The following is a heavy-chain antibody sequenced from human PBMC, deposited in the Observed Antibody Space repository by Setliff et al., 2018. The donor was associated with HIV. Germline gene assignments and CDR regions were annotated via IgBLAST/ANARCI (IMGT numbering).Heavy chain of an antibody. Sequence: PSETLSLTCTVSGGSIISYYWSWIRQTPGKGLEWIAYIYYSGTTKYNPSLKSRVSISVDTSKNPFSLKLSSVTASDTAVYYCARGPGGTVPKPLEAFDIWGQGTMVTVSS. CDR1: GGSIISYY. J-gene: IGHJ3*02. CDR2: IYYSGTT. CDR3: ARGPGGTVPKPLEAFDI. D-gene: IGHD1-1*01. V-gene: IGHV4-59*01.